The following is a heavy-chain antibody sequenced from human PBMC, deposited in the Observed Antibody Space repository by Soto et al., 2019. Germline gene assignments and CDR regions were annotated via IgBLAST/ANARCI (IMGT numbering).Heavy chain of an antibody. Sequence: QVQLVQSGTEVKKPGASVKVSCKASGYTFTSYGISWVRQAPGQGLEWMGWISTYNGNTIYAQNLQGRVTMTTDPSTRTAYMELRSLTSDDTAVYYCARDLPGYCSGASCYYFDYWGQGTLVTVSS. V-gene: IGHV1-18*01. J-gene: IGHJ4*02. D-gene: IGHD2-15*01. CDR2: ISTYNGNT. CDR3: ARDLPGYCSGASCYYFDY. CDR1: GYTFTSYG.